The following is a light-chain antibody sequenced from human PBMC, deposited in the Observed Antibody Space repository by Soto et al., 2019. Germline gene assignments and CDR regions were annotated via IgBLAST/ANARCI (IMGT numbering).Light chain of an antibody. V-gene: IGKV1-5*03. CDR1: QTISSW. CDR3: QPSNSYYDE. CDR2: KAS. Sequence: DIQRTQSPSTQSGSVGHRVTITCPASQTISSWLACYQQKPGKAAKLLVYKASTLKSGVPSRFSGSGSGKAFTLTISSLPLADFGTYYFQPSNSYYDEFVPGIKVDIX. J-gene: IGKJ3*01.